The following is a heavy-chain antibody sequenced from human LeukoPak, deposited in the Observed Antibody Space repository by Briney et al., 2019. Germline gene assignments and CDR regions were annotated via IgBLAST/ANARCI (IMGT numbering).Heavy chain of an antibody. CDR1: GGSVSSDSYY. CDR2: IYYSGST. CDR3: ARGRAAGSWYFDF. V-gene: IGHV4-61*01. Sequence: SETLSLTCTVSGGSVSSDSYYWSWIRQPPGKGLEWIGYIYYSGSTNYNPSLKSRVTISVDTSKNQFSLKLSSVTAVDTALYYCARGRAAGSWYFDFWGQGTLVTVSS. J-gene: IGHJ4*02. D-gene: IGHD6-13*01.